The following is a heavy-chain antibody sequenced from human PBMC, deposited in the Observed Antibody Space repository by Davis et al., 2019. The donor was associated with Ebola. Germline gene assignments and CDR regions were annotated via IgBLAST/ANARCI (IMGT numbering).Heavy chain of an antibody. CDR3: ARSFGEFFLYFDY. V-gene: IGHV3-30-3*01. D-gene: IGHD3-10*01. Sequence: GGSLRLSCAASGFTFSSYAMHWVRQAPGKGLEWVAVISYDGSNKYYADSVKGRFTISRDNAKNSLYLQMNSLRAEDTAVYYCARSFGEFFLYFDYWGQGTLVTVSS. CDR2: ISYDGSNK. J-gene: IGHJ4*02. CDR1: GFTFSSYA.